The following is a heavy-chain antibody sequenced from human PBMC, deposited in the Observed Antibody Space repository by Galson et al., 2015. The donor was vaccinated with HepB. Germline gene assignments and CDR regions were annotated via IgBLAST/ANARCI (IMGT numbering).Heavy chain of an antibody. CDR3: TTDGLWELPSY. Sequence: SLRLSCAASGFTFSSYSMNWVRQAPGKGLEWVSSISSSSSYIYYADSVKGRFTISRDNAKNSLYLQMNSLKTEDTAVYYCTTDGLWELPSYWGQGTLVTVSS. V-gene: IGHV3-21*03. CDR1: GFTFSSYS. D-gene: IGHD1-26*01. J-gene: IGHJ4*02. CDR2: ISSSSSYI.